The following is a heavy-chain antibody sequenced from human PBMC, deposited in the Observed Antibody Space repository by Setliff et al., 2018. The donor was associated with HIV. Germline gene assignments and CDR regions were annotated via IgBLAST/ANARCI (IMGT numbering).Heavy chain of an antibody. J-gene: IGHJ6*02. Sequence: VKVSCKASGYTFTGYYMHWVRQAPGQGLEWMGWINPHSGDTNYAQKFQDRVTMTRDTSVNIAYMQLSRLRSDDTAVYYCARAPTLFGVEYYYYFGMDVWGQGTTVT. D-gene: IGHD3-3*01. CDR2: INPHSGDT. CDR3: ARAPTLFGVEYYYYFGMDV. CDR1: GYTFTGYY. V-gene: IGHV1-2*02.